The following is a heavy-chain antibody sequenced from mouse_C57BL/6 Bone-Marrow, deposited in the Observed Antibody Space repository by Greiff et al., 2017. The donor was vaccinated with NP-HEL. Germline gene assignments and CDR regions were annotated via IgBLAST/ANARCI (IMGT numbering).Heavy chain of an antibody. CDR1: GYTFTDYY. CDR2: INPNNGGT. D-gene: IGHD1-1*01. Sequence: VQLQQSGPELVKPGASVKISCKASGYTFTDYYMNWVKQSHGKSLEWIGDINPNNGGTSYNQKFKGKATLTVDKSSSTAYMELRSLTSEDSAVYYCALLGLAYWGQGTLVTVSA. J-gene: IGHJ3*01. V-gene: IGHV1-26*01. CDR3: ALLGLAY.